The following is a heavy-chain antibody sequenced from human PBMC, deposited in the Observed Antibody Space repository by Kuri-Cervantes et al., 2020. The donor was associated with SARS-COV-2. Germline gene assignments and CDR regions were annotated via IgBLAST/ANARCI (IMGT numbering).Heavy chain of an antibody. CDR3: ARDLKESKGMDFDY. Sequence: GESLKISCAASGFTFSSYWMHWVRQAPGKGLEWVSSISSSSSYIYYADSVKGRFTISRDNAKNSLYLQMNSLRAEDTAVYYCARDLKESKGMDFDYWGRGTLVTVSS. J-gene: IGHJ4*02. V-gene: IGHV3-21*01. CDR2: ISSSSSYI. CDR1: GFTFSSYW. D-gene: IGHD5-24*01.